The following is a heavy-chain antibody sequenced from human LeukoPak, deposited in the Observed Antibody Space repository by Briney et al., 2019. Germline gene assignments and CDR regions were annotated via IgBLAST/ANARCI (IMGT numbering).Heavy chain of an antibody. V-gene: IGHV4-39*01. CDR3: ARAKYYYDSSGYYYGLSGFDY. CDR1: GGSISSSSYY. D-gene: IGHD3-22*01. Sequence: SETLSLTCTVSGGSISSSSYYWGWIRQPPGKGLEWIGSIYYSGSTYYNPSLKSRVTISVDTSKNQFSLKLSSVTAADTAVYYCARAKYYYDSSGYYYGLSGFDYWGQGTLVTVSS. J-gene: IGHJ4*02. CDR2: IYYSGST.